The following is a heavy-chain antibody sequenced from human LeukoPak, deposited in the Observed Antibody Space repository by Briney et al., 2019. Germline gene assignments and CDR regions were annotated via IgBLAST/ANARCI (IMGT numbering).Heavy chain of an antibody. Sequence: GGSLRLSCAASGFTFSSYEMNWVRQAPGKRLEWVAVISYDGSNKYYADSVKGRFTISRDNSKNTLYLQMNSLRAEDTAVYYCAKLFSGSYSTDFDYWGQGTLVTVSS. J-gene: IGHJ4*02. V-gene: IGHV3-30*18. CDR3: AKLFSGSYSTDFDY. CDR2: ISYDGSNK. CDR1: GFTFSSYE. D-gene: IGHD3-10*02.